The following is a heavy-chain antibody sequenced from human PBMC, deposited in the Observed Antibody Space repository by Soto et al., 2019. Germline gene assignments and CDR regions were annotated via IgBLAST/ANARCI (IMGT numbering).Heavy chain of an antibody. CDR1: GFTFINSA. CDR3: ENGSLRYFDWLSPQY. CDR2: ISHDGNDI. J-gene: IGHJ4*02. Sequence: QVQLVESGGGVVQPGRSLRLSCAASGFTFINSAMHWVRQPPVKELECVAVISHDGNDIDYADSVKGRFTVSRDNSKNTLFRQMDSLRVDDTAVYYCENGSLRYFDWLSPQYWGQGTLVTVS. D-gene: IGHD3-9*01. V-gene: IGHV3-30*18.